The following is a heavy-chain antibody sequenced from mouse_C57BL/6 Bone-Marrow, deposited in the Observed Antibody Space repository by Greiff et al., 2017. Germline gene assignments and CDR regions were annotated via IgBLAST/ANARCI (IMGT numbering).Heavy chain of an antibody. J-gene: IGHJ4*01. V-gene: IGHV1-72*01. CDR1: GYTFTSYW. CDR3: ARDSRAQVYYYAMDY. D-gene: IGHD3-2*02. Sequence: QVQLQQSGAELVKPGASVKLSCKASGYTFTSYWMHWVKQRPGRGLEWIGRIDPNGGGTKYNEKFKSKATLTVDKPSSTAYMQLSSLTSEDSAVYYCARDSRAQVYYYAMDYGGQGTSVTVSS. CDR2: IDPNGGGT.